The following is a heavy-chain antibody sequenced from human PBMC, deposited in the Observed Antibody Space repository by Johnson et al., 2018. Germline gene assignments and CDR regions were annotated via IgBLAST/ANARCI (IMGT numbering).Heavy chain of an antibody. CDR2: IKSKTDGGTT. V-gene: IGHV3-15*07. J-gene: IGHJ6*04. Sequence: VQLVESGGGLVKPGGSLRLSCAASGFTFSNAWMNWVRQAPGKGLEWVGRIKSKTDGGTTDYAAPVKGRLTISRDETKNKLYLQMNSLKTEDTAVYYCTTVVGRKKNGNATTYYVWGKGTTVTVSS. CDR3: TTVVGRKKNGNATTYYV. CDR1: GFTFSNAW. D-gene: IGHD5-12*01.